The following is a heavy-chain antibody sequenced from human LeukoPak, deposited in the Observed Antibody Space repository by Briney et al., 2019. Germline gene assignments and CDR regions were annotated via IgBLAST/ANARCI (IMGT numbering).Heavy chain of an antibody. CDR3: ARGRGYFDSSGFFSEPIDY. CDR2: IYTSGST. Sequence: SETLSLTCTVSGGSISSYYWSWIRLPAGKGLEWIGRIYTSGSTNYSPSLKSRVTMSVDTSKNQFSLKLSSVTAADTAVYYCARGRGYFDSSGFFSEPIDYWGQGTLVTVSS. V-gene: IGHV4-4*07. D-gene: IGHD3-22*01. CDR1: GGSISSYY. J-gene: IGHJ4*02.